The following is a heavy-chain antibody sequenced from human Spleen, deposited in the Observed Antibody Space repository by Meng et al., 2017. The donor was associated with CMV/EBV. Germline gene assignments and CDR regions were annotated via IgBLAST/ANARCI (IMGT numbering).Heavy chain of an antibody. Sequence: LSLTCAASGFTFSSYAMNWVRQAPGKGLEWVSVISGSGSGDSTFYADSVKGRFTISRDNSKNTLYLQMSSLRAEDTAIYYCAKGALYCSSTACYTKTAGYYYGLDVWGQGTTVTVSS. CDR3: AKGALYCSSTACYTKTAGYYYGLDV. J-gene: IGHJ6*02. V-gene: IGHV3-23*01. CDR1: GFTFSSYA. D-gene: IGHD2-2*02. CDR2: ISGSGSGDST.